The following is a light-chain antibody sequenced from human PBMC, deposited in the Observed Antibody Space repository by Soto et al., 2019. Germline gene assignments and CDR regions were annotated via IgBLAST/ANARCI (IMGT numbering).Light chain of an antibody. J-gene: IGKJ2*01. CDR3: MQASHWPYT. V-gene: IGKV2-30*01. CDR1: QSLLYSDGNTY. Sequence: DVVMTRSPLSLFVTLVQRSSICFNSMQSLLYSDGNTYLNWFQQRPGQSPRRLIYLVSNRDSGVPDRFSGSKSGTDFTLKISRVEAEDVGIYYCMQASHWPYTFGQGTKVDIK. CDR2: LVS.